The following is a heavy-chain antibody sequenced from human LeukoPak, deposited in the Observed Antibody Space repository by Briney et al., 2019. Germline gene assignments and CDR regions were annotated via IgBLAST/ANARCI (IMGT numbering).Heavy chain of an antibody. Sequence: ASVKVSCKASGYTFTDYCILWVRQAPGQGLEWMGWINPNSGGTNYAQKFQGRVTMTRDTSISTAYMELSGLISDDTAVYYCARDRDWGQDYWGQGTLVTVSS. CDR2: INPNSGGT. V-gene: IGHV1-2*02. CDR3: ARDRDWGQDY. CDR1: GYTFTDYC. J-gene: IGHJ4*02. D-gene: IGHD7-27*01.